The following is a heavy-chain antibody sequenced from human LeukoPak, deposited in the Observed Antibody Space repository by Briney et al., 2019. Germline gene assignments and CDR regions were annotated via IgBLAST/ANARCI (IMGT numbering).Heavy chain of an antibody. V-gene: IGHV4-59*01. CDR1: GCSISSYY. Sequence: NTSETLSLTCTVSGCSISSYYWSWLRQPPGKGLEWLGYIYYSGSTNYNPSLKSRVTISVDTSKNQFSLKLSSVTAADTAVYYCASTGIVVVPAAPTTEGAFDIWGQGTMVTVSS. D-gene: IGHD2-2*01. J-gene: IGHJ3*02. CDR2: IYYSGST. CDR3: ASTGIVVVPAAPTTEGAFDI.